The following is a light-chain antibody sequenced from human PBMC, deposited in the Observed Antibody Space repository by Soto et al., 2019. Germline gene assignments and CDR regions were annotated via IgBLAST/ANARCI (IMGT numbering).Light chain of an antibody. V-gene: IGKV3-20*01. CDR1: QSVSSSY. J-gene: IGKJ1*01. Sequence: EIVLTQSPGTLSLSPGERATLSCRTSQSVSSSYLAWYQQKPGQAPRLLIYDTSSTATGIPDRFSGSGSGTDFTLTINRLEPEDFALYYCQEYGSSRTFGQGTKVEIK. CDR2: DTS. CDR3: QEYGSSRT.